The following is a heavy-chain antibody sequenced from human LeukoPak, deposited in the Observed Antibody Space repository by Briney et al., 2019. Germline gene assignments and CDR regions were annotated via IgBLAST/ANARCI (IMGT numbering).Heavy chain of an antibody. V-gene: IGHV1-46*01. Sequence: ASVKVSCKASGYTFTSYYMHWVRQAPGQGLEWMGIINPSGGSTSYAQKFQGRVTMTRDTSTSTVYMELSSLRSEDTAVYYCARDYTVSRYYYFYGMDVWGQGTTVTVSS. CDR3: ARDYTVSRYYYFYGMDV. D-gene: IGHD3-16*01. CDR2: INPSGGST. J-gene: IGHJ6*02. CDR1: GYTFTSYY.